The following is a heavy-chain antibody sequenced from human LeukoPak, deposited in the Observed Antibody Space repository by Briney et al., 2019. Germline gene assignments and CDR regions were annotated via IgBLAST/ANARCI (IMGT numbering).Heavy chain of an antibody. J-gene: IGHJ2*01. V-gene: IGHV4-34*01. CDR2: INHSGST. CDR3: ARGRGYGEIWYFDL. Sequence: SETLSLTCAVYGGSFSGYYWSWIRQPPGKGLEWIGEINHSGSTNHNPSLKSRVTISVDTSKTQFSRKLSSVTAADTAVYYCARGRGYGEIWYFDLGGRGTLVTVSS. CDR1: GGSFSGYY. D-gene: IGHD5-12*01.